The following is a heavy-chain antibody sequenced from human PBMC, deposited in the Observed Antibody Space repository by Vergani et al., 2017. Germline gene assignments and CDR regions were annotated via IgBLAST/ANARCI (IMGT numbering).Heavy chain of an antibody. CDR1: GGSISSGSYY. CDR3: ARLAAAAGDWYFDL. J-gene: IGHJ2*01. D-gene: IGHD6-13*01. CDR2: MYYSGSP. Sequence: QLQESGPGLVKPSETLSLTCTVSGGSISSGSYYWGWIRQPPGKGLEWIGSMYYSGSPYYNPSLKSRVTISVDTSKNQFSLKLNSVTAADTAVYYCARLAAAAGDWYFDLWGRGSLVTVSS. V-gene: IGHV4-39*07.